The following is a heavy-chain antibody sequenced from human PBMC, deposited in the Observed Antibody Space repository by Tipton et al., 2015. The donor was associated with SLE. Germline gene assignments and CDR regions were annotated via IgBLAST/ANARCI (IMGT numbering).Heavy chain of an antibody. CDR3: ARRLTRYSGYDYFDY. CDR1: GGSISSYY. Sequence: TLSLTCTVSGGSISSYYWSWIRQPPGKGLEWIGYIYYNGSTNYNPSLKSRVTISVDTSKNQFSLKLSSVTAADTAVYYCARRLTRYSGYDYFDYRGQGTLVTVSS. V-gene: IGHV4-59*08. CDR2: IYYNGST. J-gene: IGHJ4*02. D-gene: IGHD5-12*01.